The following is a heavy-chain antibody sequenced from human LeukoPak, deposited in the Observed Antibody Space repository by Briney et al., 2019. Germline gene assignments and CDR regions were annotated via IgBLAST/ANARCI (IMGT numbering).Heavy chain of an antibody. Sequence: GGSLRLSCAASGFTVSTNNMIWVRQAPGKGLEWVSFIYSGGSTYYADSVKGRFTISRDNSKNTLYLQMNSLRAEDTAVYYCAAGVIVLPFDYWGQGTLVTVSS. J-gene: IGHJ4*02. CDR2: IYSGGST. CDR1: GFTVSTNN. V-gene: IGHV3-66*01. D-gene: IGHD3-16*02. CDR3: AAGVIVLPFDY.